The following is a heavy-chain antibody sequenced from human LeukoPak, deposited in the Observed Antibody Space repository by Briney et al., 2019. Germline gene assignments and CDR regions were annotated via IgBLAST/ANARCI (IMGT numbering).Heavy chain of an antibody. J-gene: IGHJ4*02. D-gene: IGHD6-13*01. CDR1: GGSVSSGSYY. Sequence: SETLSLTCTVSGGSVSSGSYYWSWIRQPPGKGLEWIGYIYYSGSTNYNPSLKSRVTISVDTSKNQFSLKLSSVTAADTAVYYCAREWVGYSSTHFDYWGQGTLVTVSS. CDR3: AREWVGYSSTHFDY. V-gene: IGHV4-61*01. CDR2: IYYSGST.